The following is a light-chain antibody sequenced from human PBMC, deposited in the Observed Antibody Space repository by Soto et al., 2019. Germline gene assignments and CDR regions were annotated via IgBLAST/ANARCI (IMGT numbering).Light chain of an antibody. Sequence: EIVMTQSPATLSVSPGERATLSCRASQSVSSNLAWYQQKPGQAPRLLIYGASTRATGIPARVSGSESGTDFTLTISSLQSEDFAVYYCQQYNNWPLTFGGGTKVEIK. V-gene: IGKV3D-15*01. CDR3: QQYNNWPLT. J-gene: IGKJ4*01. CDR2: GAS. CDR1: QSVSSN.